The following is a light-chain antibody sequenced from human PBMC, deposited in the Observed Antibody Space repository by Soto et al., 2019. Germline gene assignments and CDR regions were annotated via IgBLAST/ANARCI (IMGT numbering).Light chain of an antibody. CDR1: QSISSY. V-gene: IGKV1-39*01. CDR2: AAS. CDR3: QQSYSTPFG. Sequence: DIQMTQSPSSLSASVGDRVTITCRASQSISSYLNWYQQKPGKAPKLLIYAASSLQSGVPSRFRGSGSGTDFSLTISSLQPEDFASYHCQQSYSTPFGFRGGTKVEIK. J-gene: IGKJ4*01.